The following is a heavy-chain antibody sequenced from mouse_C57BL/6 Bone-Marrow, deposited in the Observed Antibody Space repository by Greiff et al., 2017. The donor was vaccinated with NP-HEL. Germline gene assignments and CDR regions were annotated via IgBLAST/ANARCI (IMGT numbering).Heavy chain of an antibody. CDR2: INPNNGGT. Sequence: VQLQQSGPELVKPGASVKMSCKASGYTFTDYNMHWVKQSHGKSLEWIGYINPNNGGTSYNQKFKGKATLTVNKSSSTAYMELRSLTSEDSAVYYCALITTVVAKDYWGQGTTLTVSS. J-gene: IGHJ2*01. CDR3: ALITTVVAKDY. V-gene: IGHV1-22*01. CDR1: GYTFTDYN. D-gene: IGHD1-1*01.